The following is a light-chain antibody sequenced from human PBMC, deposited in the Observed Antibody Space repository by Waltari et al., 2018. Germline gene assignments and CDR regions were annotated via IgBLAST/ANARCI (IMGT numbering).Light chain of an antibody. V-gene: IGKV1-39*01. CDR2: AAS. Sequence: DIQMTHPPSSLSASVGDRVPIPCRARQSITSYFNWYQQKPGKAPKLLLYAASSLLNGVPSRFSGSGSGTDFSLTISSLQPEDFATYYCQQSYSRPYTFGQGTKLDIK. CDR1: QSITSY. J-gene: IGKJ2*01. CDR3: QQSYSRPYT.